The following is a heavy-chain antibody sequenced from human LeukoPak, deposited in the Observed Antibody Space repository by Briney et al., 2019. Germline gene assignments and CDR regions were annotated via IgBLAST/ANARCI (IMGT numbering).Heavy chain of an antibody. D-gene: IGHD3-10*01. CDR1: GFTFSSYE. CDR2: ISSSGSTI. V-gene: IGHV3-48*03. J-gene: IGHJ6*03. Sequence: PGGSLRLSCAASGFTFSSYEMNWVRQAPGKGLEWVSYISSSGSTIYYADSVKGRFTISRDNAKNSLYLQMNSLRAEDTAVYYCAGSMVRGVYYYYYYMDVWGKGTTVTIS. CDR3: AGSMVRGVYYYYYYMDV.